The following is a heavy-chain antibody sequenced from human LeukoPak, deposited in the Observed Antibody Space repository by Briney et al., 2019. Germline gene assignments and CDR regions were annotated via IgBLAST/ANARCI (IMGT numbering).Heavy chain of an antibody. J-gene: IGHJ4*02. V-gene: IGHV1-2*02. CDR3: ARDLYGSYGLGSYYYFDY. CDR1: GYTFTGYY. D-gene: IGHD1-26*01. CDR2: INPNSGGT. Sequence: GASVKVSCKASGYTFTGYYMHWVRQAPGQGLEWMGWINPNSGGTNYAQKFQGRVTMTRDTSTSTVYMELSSLRSEDTAVYYCARDLYGSYGLGSYYYFDYWGQGTLVTVSS.